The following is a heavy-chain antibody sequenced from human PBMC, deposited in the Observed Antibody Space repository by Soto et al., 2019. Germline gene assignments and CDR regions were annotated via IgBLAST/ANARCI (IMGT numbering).Heavy chain of an antibody. Sequence: PSESMSPACTVFAGFLSIVAYYWAWTRQHPVKGLEWIGHIHYTGTTYYNPTPKRRFTISLATSKNKFTLKLRSVTAPASAVYYWAVAPSVAGHHGYWGQGTLVTVSS. CDR1: AGFLSIVAYY. J-gene: IGHJ4*02. CDR2: IHYTGTT. V-gene: IGHV4-31*03. CDR3: AVAPSVAGHHGY. D-gene: IGHD2-15*01.